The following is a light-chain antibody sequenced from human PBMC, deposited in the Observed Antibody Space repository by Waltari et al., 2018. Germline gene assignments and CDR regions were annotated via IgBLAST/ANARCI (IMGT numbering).Light chain of an antibody. Sequence: EIVLTQSPGTLSLSPGERATLSCRASQSVSSNYLAWYQQKPGQAPRLLIYGASSRATGIPVRFSGSGSGTAFTLTIHRLEPEDFAVYYCQQYGGLPITFGQGTRLASK. CDR3: QQYGGLPIT. CDR2: GAS. J-gene: IGKJ5*01. CDR1: QSVSSNY. V-gene: IGKV3-20*01.